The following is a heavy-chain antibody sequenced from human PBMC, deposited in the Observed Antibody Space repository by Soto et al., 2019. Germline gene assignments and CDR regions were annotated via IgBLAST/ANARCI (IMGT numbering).Heavy chain of an antibody. D-gene: IGHD2-21*01. Sequence: TLSLTCTVSGGSINSYYWSWIRQPPGKALEWLALIDWDDDTYYDRSLRTRLTISKDTSKNQVVLRVTNMGPVDTGTYYCARMPTYPDRYYYGMDVWGQGTTVTVSS. CDR1: GGSINSYY. CDR2: IDWDDDT. J-gene: IGHJ6*02. V-gene: IGHV2-70*18. CDR3: ARMPTYPDRYYYGMDV.